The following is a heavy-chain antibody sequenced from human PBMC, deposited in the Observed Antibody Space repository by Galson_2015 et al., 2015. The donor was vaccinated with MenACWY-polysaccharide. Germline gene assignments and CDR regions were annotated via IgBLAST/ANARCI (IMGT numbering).Heavy chain of an antibody. Sequence: SEPLSLTCTVSGDSINAYYLSWIRQPPGKGLEWIGYIYNSGKTNYNPSLESRVTISVDTSKNQFSLRLNSVTAADTAVYYCARVTSVIRGVISNWGQGTLVTVSS. D-gene: IGHD3-10*01. CDR1: GDSINAYY. V-gene: IGHV4-59*01. CDR3: ARVTSVIRGVISN. CDR2: IYNSGKT. J-gene: IGHJ4*02.